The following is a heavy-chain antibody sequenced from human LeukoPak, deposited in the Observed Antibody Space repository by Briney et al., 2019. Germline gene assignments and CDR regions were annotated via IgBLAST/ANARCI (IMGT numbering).Heavy chain of an antibody. J-gene: IGHJ4*02. CDR1: GGSISSSNW. D-gene: IGHD6-19*01. CDR2: IYHSGSS. CDR3: ASLAIASGWTLDY. Sequence: SETLSLTCAVSGGSISSSNWWSWVRPPPGKGLEGIGEIYHSGSSNYNPSLQSRVTISVDKSKNQFSLKLSSVTAADTAVYYCASLAIASGWTLDYWGQGTLVTVSS. V-gene: IGHV4-4*02.